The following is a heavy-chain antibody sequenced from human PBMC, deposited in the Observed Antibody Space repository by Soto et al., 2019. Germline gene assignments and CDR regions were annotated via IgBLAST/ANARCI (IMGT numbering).Heavy chain of an antibody. CDR3: ARVLYNSTWTLRLGH. Sequence: PSETLSLTCAVYGGSFSGYYWSWIRQPPGKGLEWIGQINRGGNTNYNPSLKSRVTISIDTSKNQFSLKVTSVTAADTALYYCARVLYNSTWTLRLGHWGQGTLVTVSS. CDR2: INRGGNT. CDR1: GGSFSGYY. V-gene: IGHV4-34*01. D-gene: IGHD3-22*01. J-gene: IGHJ4*02.